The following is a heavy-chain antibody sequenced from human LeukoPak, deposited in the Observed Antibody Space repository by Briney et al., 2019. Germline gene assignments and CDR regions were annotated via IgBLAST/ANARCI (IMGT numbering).Heavy chain of an antibody. D-gene: IGHD7-27*01. CDR3: ARELVSLGTGYFDL. J-gene: IGHJ2*01. V-gene: IGHV3-23*01. CDR2: ITGSSTWT. Sequence: EGSLRLSCEASGFTFSTYGMTWVRQAPGKGLEWVSGITGSSTWTYYADSVKGRFTISRDNSNNTLHLQMNSLRAEDTAIYYCARELVSLGTGYFDLWGRGTLVTVSS. CDR1: GFTFSTYG.